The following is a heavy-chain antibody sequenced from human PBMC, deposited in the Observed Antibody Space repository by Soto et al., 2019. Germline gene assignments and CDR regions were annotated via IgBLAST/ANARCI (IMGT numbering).Heavy chain of an antibody. CDR3: AKDLIARRYFDY. J-gene: IGHJ4*02. V-gene: IGHV3-23*01. CDR1: GFTFSSYA. Sequence: GGSLRLSCAASGFTFSSYAMSWVRQAPGKGLEWVSVISGSGGSTYYADSVKDRFTISRDNSKNTLYLQMNSLRAEDTAVYCCAKDLIARRYFDYWGQGTLVTAPQ. CDR2: ISGSGGST. D-gene: IGHD2-8*01.